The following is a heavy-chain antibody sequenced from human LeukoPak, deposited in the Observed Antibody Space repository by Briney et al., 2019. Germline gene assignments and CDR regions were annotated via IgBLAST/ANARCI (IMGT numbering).Heavy chain of an antibody. J-gene: IGHJ3*02. CDR3: ARGFSYDSSGYYVGNDAFDI. Sequence: ASVKVSCKASGYTFTSYGISWVRQAPGQGLEWMGWISAYNGNTNYAQKLQGRVTMTTDTSTSTAYMELRSLRSDDTAVYYCARGFSYDSSGYYVGNDAFDIWGQGTMVTVSS. CDR1: GYTFTSYG. CDR2: ISAYNGNT. D-gene: IGHD3-22*01. V-gene: IGHV1-18*01.